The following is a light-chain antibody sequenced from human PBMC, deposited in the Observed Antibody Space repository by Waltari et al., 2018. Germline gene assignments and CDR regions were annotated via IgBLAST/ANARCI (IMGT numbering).Light chain of an antibody. CDR1: SSDAGGYDY. V-gene: IGLV2-14*01. CDR3: SSYTTTSSLV. Sequence: QSALTQPASVSGSPGQSITISCTGSSSDAGGYDYVSWYQQHPGKAPKLMIYGVTGRPSGVSNRFSGSKSGNTASLTISGLQAEDEADYYCSSYTTTSSLVFATGTKVTVL. J-gene: IGLJ1*01. CDR2: GVT.